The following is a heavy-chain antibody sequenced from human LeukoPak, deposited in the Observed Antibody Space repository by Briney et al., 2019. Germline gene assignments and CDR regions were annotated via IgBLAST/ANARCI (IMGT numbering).Heavy chain of an antibody. CDR3: ARGLRRWFRELTNWFDP. Sequence: GASVKVSCKASGYTFTSYVINWVRQATGQGLEWMGWMNPNSGNTGYAQKFQGRVTMTRNTSISTAYMELSSLRSEDTAVYSCARGLRRWFRELTNWFDPWGQGTLVTVSS. V-gene: IGHV1-8*01. J-gene: IGHJ5*02. D-gene: IGHD3-10*01. CDR1: GYTFTSYV. CDR2: MNPNSGNT.